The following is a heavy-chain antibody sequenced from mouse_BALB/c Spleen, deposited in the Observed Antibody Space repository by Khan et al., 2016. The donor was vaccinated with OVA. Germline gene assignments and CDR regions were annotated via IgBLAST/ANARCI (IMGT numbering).Heavy chain of an antibody. J-gene: IGHJ3*01. Sequence: VQLKQSGAEFVRSGASVKLSCTTAGFNIKDYYIHWVKQRPQRGLEWIGWIDPENGDTEYAPKFQGKATMTADTSSNTAYLHLSSLTSEYTAVYYCTGAKLSLWFASWGQVNLVTISA. D-gene: IGHD1-3*01. CDR2: IDPENGDT. CDR1: GFNIKDYY. CDR3: TGAKLSLWFAS. V-gene: IGHV14-4*02.